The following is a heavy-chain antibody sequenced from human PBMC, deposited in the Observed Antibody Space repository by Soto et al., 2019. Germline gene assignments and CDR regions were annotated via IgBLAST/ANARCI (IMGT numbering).Heavy chain of an antibody. V-gene: IGHV3-23*01. Sequence: GSACGSSRFSIFSYAMSWVHKAPGKGLEWVSAISGSGGCTCYADSVKGRFTISRYNSKNTLYLQMNSLRAEDTAVYYCAKMGVGDRLDVYFLVGYHYYSTVVGGLRTTVSV. D-gene: IGHD3-16*01. CDR2: ISGSGGCT. J-gene: IGHJ6*02. CDR1: RFSIFSYA. CDR3: AKMGVGDRLDVYFLVGYHYYSTVV.